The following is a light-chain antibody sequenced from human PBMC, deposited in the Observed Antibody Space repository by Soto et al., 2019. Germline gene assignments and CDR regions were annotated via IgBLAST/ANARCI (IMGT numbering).Light chain of an antibody. CDR1: QAIRNF. CDR3: QKYSSVPV. Sequence: DIQMTQSPTSLSASVGDRVTITCRASQAIRNFVAWYQQKPGKAPKLLIYAASTLQSGLPSRFSGSGSGTDFTLNINSLQHEDVATYSCQKYSSVPVFGPGTKGEIK. J-gene: IGKJ3*01. CDR2: AAS. V-gene: IGKV1-27*01.